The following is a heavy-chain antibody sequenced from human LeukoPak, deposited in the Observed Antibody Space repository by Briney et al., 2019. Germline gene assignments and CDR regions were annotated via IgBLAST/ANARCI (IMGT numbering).Heavy chain of an antibody. V-gene: IGHV3-23*01. CDR3: AKFAVGHNFDN. CDR1: GFTFSTYA. Sequence: TGGSLRLSCAASGFTFSTYALNWVRQAPGKGLEWVSVISGSGGSTRYADSVKGRFTISRDNSNNMLYLQMNSLRAEDSAVYYCAKFAVGHNFDNCGRGTLVTVSS. J-gene: IGHJ4*02. CDR2: ISGSGGST. D-gene: IGHD6-19*01.